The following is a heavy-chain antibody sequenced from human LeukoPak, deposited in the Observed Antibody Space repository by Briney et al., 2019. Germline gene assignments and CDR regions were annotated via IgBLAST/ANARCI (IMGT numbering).Heavy chain of an antibody. Sequence: SETLSLTCTVSGGSINNYYWSWIRQPPGKGPEWIGSVHSSGTTDYNPSLKSRLTISVDTSKNQFSLKLTSVTAADTAVYYCARGLLCSSTSCYAMGGWFDPWGQGTLVTVSS. CDR3: ARGLLCSSTSCYAMGGWFDP. D-gene: IGHD2-2*01. V-gene: IGHV4-59*01. CDR1: GGSINNYY. J-gene: IGHJ5*02. CDR2: VHSSGTT.